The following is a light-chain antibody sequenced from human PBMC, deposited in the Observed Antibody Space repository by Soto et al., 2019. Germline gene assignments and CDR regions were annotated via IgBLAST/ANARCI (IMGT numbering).Light chain of an antibody. CDR1: QSVSIL. Sequence: DIVRTQSPATLSVSPGERATLSCRASQSVSILLAWYQQKPGQAPRLLIYDASNRATGIPARFSGSGSGTDFTLTISSLEPEDFAVYYCQQRSSWPPVTFGQGTRLEIK. CDR3: QQRSSWPPVT. CDR2: DAS. J-gene: IGKJ5*01. V-gene: IGKV3-11*01.